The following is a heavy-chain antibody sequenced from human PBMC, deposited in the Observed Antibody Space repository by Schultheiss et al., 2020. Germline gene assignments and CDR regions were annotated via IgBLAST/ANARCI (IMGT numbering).Heavy chain of an antibody. CDR2: VSYIGKT. D-gene: IGHD6-19*01. Sequence: SETLSLTCTVSGDSISNSVFHWSWIRQHPGKGLEWIGSVSYIGKTYYTPSLKTRVTISVDTSKNQLSLELSSVTAADTAVYYCARVLPGIAVAGSLDYWGQGTLVTVSS. V-gene: IGHV4-39*07. J-gene: IGHJ4*02. CDR3: ARVLPGIAVAGSLDY. CDR1: GDSISNSVFH.